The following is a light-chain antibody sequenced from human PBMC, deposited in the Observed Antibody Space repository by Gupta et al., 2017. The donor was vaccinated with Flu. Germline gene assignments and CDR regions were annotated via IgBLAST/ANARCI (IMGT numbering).Light chain of an antibody. CDR2: AAS. CDR1: QSISSY. CDR3: QQRDKYPRT. Sequence: DIQMTQSPLSLSASVGDRVTITCRASQSISSYLNWYQQKPGEAPKLLIYAASSVQSGLASRFRGSGSGTDFTLTITRLQTEDFATYYCQQRDKYPRTFGQGTKMEI. V-gene: IGKV1-39*01. J-gene: IGKJ2*01.